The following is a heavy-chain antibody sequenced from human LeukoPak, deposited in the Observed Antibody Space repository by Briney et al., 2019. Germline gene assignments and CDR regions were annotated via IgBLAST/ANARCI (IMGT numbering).Heavy chain of an antibody. CDR1: GFAFSSYW. V-gene: IGHV3-7*04. Sequence: GGSLRLSCAASGFAFSSYWMSWVRQAPGKGLEWVANIKPEGKEKFYVDSVKGRFTISRDNANNSVFLQMNSLTAEDTAVYYCARDGIDYWGQGTLVTVSS. J-gene: IGHJ4*02. CDR2: IKPEGKEK. D-gene: IGHD1-26*01. CDR3: ARDGIDY.